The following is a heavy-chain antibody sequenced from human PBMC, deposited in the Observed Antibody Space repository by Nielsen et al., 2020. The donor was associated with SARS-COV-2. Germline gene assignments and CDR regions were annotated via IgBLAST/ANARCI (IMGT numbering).Heavy chain of an antibody. J-gene: IGHJ4*02. Sequence: GESLKISCAVSGFTFRSYEMNWVRQAPGKGLEWVSYISSSGSTIYYADSVKGRFTISRDNAKNSLYLQMNSLRAEDTAVYYCAREGAGSGWHEDYFDYWGQGTLVTVSS. D-gene: IGHD6-19*01. CDR3: AREGAGSGWHEDYFDY. CDR1: GFTFRSYE. CDR2: ISSSGSTI. V-gene: IGHV3-48*03.